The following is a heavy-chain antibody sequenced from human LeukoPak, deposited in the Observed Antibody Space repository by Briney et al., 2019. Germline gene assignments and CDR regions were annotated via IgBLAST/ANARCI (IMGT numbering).Heavy chain of an antibody. CDR3: ARDPAWRSSSWQFDY. CDR2: ISYDGSNK. CDR1: GFTFSSYA. J-gene: IGHJ4*02. D-gene: IGHD6-13*01. V-gene: IGHV3-30-3*01. Sequence: GRSLRLSCAASGFTFSSYAMHWVRQAPGKGLAWVAVISYDGSNKYYADSVKGRFTISRDNSKNTLYLQMNSLRAEDTAVYYCARDPAWRSSSWQFDYWGQGTLVTVSS.